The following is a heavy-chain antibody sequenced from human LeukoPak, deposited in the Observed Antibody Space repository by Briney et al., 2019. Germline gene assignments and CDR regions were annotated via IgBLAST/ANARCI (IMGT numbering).Heavy chain of an antibody. D-gene: IGHD2-15*01. CDR2: IYYSGST. CDR1: GGSISSYY. V-gene: IGHV4-59*01. CDR3: AREGLQDCSGLCSDALDI. Sequence: SETLSLTCTVSGGSISSYYWSWIRQPPGKGLEWIGYIYYSGSTNYNPSLKSRVTISVDTSKNQFSLKLSSVTAADTAVYYCAREGLQDCSGLCSDALDIWGQGTMVTVSS. J-gene: IGHJ3*02.